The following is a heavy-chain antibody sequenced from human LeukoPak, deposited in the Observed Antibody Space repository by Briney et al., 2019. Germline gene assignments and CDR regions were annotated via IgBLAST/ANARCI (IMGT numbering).Heavy chain of an antibody. D-gene: IGHD6-19*01. J-gene: IGHJ4*02. CDR1: GFPFDDYA. Sequence: GGSLRLSFAASGFPFDDYAMHWVRPAPGKGLEWVSGISWNSGSIGYSDSVKGRFTISRDNAKNSLYLQMNSLRAEDTALYYCGKDTGSGGWYPGDSGGRGTLSPVS. V-gene: IGHV3-9*01. CDR3: GKDTGSGGWYPGDS. CDR2: ISWNSGSI.